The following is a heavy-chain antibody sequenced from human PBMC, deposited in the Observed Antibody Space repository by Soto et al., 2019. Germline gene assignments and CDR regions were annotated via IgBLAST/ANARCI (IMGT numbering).Heavy chain of an antibody. J-gene: IGHJ5*02. D-gene: IGHD1-7*01. Sequence: SETLSLTCTVSGGSISSSSFHWSWIRQPPGKGLEWIGEINHSGSTNYNPSLKSRVTISVDTSKNQFSLKLSSVTAADTAVYYCARGTHHWGQGTLVTVSS. CDR1: GGSISSSSFH. CDR3: ARGTHH. V-gene: IGHV4-39*07. CDR2: INHSGST.